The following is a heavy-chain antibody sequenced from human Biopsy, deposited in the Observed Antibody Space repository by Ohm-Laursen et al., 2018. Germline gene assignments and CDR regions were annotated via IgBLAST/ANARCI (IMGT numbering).Heavy chain of an antibody. CDR1: GFSVSSYD. CDR3: ARDSSRRAREGGMDV. Sequence: SLRLPCAASGFSVSSYDMNWVRPAPGKGLEWISYISETSSHIYDADSVRGRFTVARGIAKNSLYLQLNSLIVEDTAVYYCARDSSRRAREGGMDVWGQGTTVTVSS. J-gene: IGHJ6*02. CDR2: ISETSSHI. D-gene: IGHD6-6*01. V-gene: IGHV3-21*01.